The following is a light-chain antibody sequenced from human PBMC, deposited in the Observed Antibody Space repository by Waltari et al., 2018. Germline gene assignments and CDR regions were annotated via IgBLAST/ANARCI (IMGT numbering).Light chain of an antibody. Sequence: SSELTQDPAVSVALGQTVRITCQGDSLRRYYASWYQQRPGQAPRLVLDGQDNRPSGIPDRFSGSTSGNTASLTITVAQAEDEADYYCLSRDTSSTRLFGGGTRLTV. CDR2: GQD. J-gene: IGLJ2*01. V-gene: IGLV3-19*01. CDR3: LSRDTSSTRL. CDR1: SLRRYY.